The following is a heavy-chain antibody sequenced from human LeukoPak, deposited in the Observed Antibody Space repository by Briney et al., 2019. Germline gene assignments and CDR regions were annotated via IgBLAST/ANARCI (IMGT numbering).Heavy chain of an antibody. D-gene: IGHD3-16*01. CDR1: GFTFSNYA. CDR2: ISDDGSRQ. CDR3: ARVRHLGGRTDY. V-gene: IGHV3-30-3*01. Sequence: GGSLRLSCAATGFTFSNYAIHWGRQAPGKGLEWVAFISDDGSRQHYADSVKGRFTISRDNAKNSLYLQMNSLRDEDTAVYYCARVRHLGGRTDYWGQGTLVTVSS. J-gene: IGHJ4*02.